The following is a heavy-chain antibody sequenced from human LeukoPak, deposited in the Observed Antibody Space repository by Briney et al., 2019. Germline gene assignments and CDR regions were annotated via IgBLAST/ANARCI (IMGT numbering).Heavy chain of an antibody. J-gene: IGHJ6*03. Sequence: ASVKVSCKASGYTFTAYYMHWVRQAPGQGLEWMGWINPNSGGTNYAQKFQGRVTVTRDTSISTAYMELSRLRSDDTAVYYCARHSSTYYDYVWGSYPYMDVWGKGTTVTVSS. CDR3: ARHSSTYYDYVWGSYPYMDV. D-gene: IGHD3-16*02. V-gene: IGHV1-2*02. CDR1: GYTFTAYY. CDR2: INPNSGGT.